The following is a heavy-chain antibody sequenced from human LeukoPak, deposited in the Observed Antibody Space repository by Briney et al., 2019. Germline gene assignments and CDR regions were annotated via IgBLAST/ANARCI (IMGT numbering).Heavy chain of an antibody. CDR1: GFTFSNYG. Sequence: ERSLRLSCTASGFTFSNYGMHWVRQAPGKGPEWVAVISYDGSNEYYADSVKGRFTISRDNSKNTLFLQMNSLRPEDTAVYHCAKVALFSGYYPPFDYWGQGTLVTVSS. J-gene: IGHJ4*02. V-gene: IGHV3-30*18. D-gene: IGHD3-22*01. CDR2: ISYDGSNE. CDR3: AKVALFSGYYPPFDY.